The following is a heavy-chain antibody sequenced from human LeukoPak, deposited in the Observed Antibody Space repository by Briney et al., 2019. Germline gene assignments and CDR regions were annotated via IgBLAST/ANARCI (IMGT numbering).Heavy chain of an antibody. J-gene: IGHJ5*02. Sequence: PSETLSLTCTVSGGSISSYYWSWIRQPPGKGLEWIGYIYYSGGTNYNPSLKSRVTISVDTSKNQFSLKLSSVTAADTAVYYCARVPVPAAIHDNWFDPWGQGTLVTVSS. CDR3: ARVPVPAAIHDNWFDP. D-gene: IGHD2-2*01. CDR1: GGSISSYY. CDR2: IYYSGGT. V-gene: IGHV4-59*01.